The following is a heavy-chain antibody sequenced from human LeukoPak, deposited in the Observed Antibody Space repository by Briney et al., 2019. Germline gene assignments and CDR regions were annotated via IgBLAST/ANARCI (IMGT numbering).Heavy chain of an antibody. V-gene: IGHV3-23*01. D-gene: IGHD4-11*01. CDR2: ISGSGGST. CDR1: GFTFSIYA. Sequence: GGSLRLSCAASGFTFSIYAMSWVRQAPGKGLEWVSGISGSGGSTYYADSVKGRFTISRDNSKNTLYLQMNSLRAEDTAVYYCAEAPKTTVYYFDYWGQGTLVTVSS. J-gene: IGHJ4*02. CDR3: AEAPKTTVYYFDY.